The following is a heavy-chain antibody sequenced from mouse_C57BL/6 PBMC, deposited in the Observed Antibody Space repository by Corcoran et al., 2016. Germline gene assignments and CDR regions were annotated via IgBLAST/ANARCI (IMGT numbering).Heavy chain of an antibody. CDR2: INPNNGGT. D-gene: IGHD1-1*01. CDR3: ARYYGSMRLDWYFDV. V-gene: IGHV1-26*01. Sequence: EVQLQQSGPELVKPGASVKISCKASGYTFTDYYMNWVKQSHGKSLEWIGDINPNNGGTSYNQKFKGKATLTVDKSSSTAYMELRSLTSEDSAVYYCARYYGSMRLDWYFDVWGTGTTVTVSS. J-gene: IGHJ1*03. CDR1: GYTFTDYY.